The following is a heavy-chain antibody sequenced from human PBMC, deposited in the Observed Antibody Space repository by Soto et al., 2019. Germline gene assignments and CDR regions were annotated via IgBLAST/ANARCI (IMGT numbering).Heavy chain of an antibody. CDR3: ARVPDR. V-gene: IGHV4-30-2*01. Sequence: SETLSPTFAVSGGSISRGGFSWSWIRQPPGKGLEWIGYIYHSGSTYYNPSLKSRVTISVDRSKNQFSLKLSSVTAADTAVYYCARVPDRWGQGTLVTVSS. CDR2: IYHSGST. CDR1: GGSISRGGFS. D-gene: IGHD2-2*01. J-gene: IGHJ5*02.